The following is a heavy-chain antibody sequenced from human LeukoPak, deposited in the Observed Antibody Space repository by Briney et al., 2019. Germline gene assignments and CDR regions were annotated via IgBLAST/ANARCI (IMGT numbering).Heavy chain of an antibody. J-gene: IGHJ6*03. D-gene: IGHD1-14*01. CDR2: MNPNSGNT. V-gene: IGHV1-8*01. CDR3: ARGAVTNYYYYYMDV. Sequence: ASVKVSCKASGYTFTSYDINWMRQATGQGLEWMGWMNPNSGNTGYAQKFQGRVTITADESMSTAYMELSSLRSEDTAVYYCARGAVTNYYYYYMDVWGKGTTVTVSS. CDR1: GYTFTSYD.